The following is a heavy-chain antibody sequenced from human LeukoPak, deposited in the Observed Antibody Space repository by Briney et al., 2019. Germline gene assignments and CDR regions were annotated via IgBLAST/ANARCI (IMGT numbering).Heavy chain of an antibody. V-gene: IGHV1-2*02. J-gene: IGHJ3*02. CDR3: ARGSSYDSSGYYTAAFDI. Sequence: ASVKVSFKACVCTFIGYYMHGVRPAPGQGLEWMELINPKSGGTTYAQKFQGRVNMTTATSISTAYMELSRLRSDDTAVYYCARGSSYDSSGYYTAAFDIWGQGKMVTVSS. D-gene: IGHD3-22*01. CDR1: VCTFIGYY. CDR2: INPKSGGT.